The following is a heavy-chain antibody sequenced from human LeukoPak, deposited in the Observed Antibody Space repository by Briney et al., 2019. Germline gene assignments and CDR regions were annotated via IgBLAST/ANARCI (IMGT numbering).Heavy chain of an antibody. CDR3: AKDLGFAYNYYYYGMDV. J-gene: IGHJ6*02. Sequence: PGGSLRLSCAASGFTVSSNYMSWVRQAPGKGLEWVSAISGSGGSTYYADSVKGRFTISRDNSKNTLYLQMNSLRAEDTAVYYCAKDLGFAYNYYYYGMDVWGQGTTVTVSS. CDR1: GFTVSSNY. CDR2: ISGSGGST. D-gene: IGHD3-16*01. V-gene: IGHV3-23*01.